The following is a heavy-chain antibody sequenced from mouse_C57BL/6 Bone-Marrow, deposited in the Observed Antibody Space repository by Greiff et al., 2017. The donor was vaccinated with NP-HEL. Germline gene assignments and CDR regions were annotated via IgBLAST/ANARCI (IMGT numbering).Heavy chain of an antibody. J-gene: IGHJ3*01. Sequence: EVNVVESGGDLVKPGGSLKLSCAASGFTFSSYGMSWVRQTPDKRLEWVATISSGGSYTYYQDSVKGRFTISRDNAKNTLYLQMSSLKSEDTAMYYCASPYDYDVAWFAYWGQGTLVTVSA. D-gene: IGHD2-4*01. CDR2: ISSGGSYT. CDR3: ASPYDYDVAWFAY. V-gene: IGHV5-6*01. CDR1: GFTFSSYG.